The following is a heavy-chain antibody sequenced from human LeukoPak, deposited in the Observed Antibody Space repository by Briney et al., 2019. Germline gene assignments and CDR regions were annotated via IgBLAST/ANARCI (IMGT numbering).Heavy chain of an antibody. D-gene: IGHD1-26*01. CDR2: VSGRGDHT. V-gene: IGHV3-23*01. J-gene: IGHJ4*02. CDR3: AKDKSYTGSYFDY. CDR1: EFTFSTYA. Sequence: GGSLRLSCTASEFTFSTYAMNWVRQAPGKGLEWVSGVSGRGDHTYYADSVKGRFTISRDNSKNTLYLQMNSLRVEDTAIYYCAKDKSYTGSYFDYWGQGTLVTVSS.